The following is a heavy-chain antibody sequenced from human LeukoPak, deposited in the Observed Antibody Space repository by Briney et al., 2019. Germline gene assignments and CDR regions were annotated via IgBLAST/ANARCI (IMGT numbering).Heavy chain of an antibody. CDR3: ARVDSSGYYTFFDY. D-gene: IGHD3-22*01. CDR2: IYNSGSP. J-gene: IGHJ4*02. CDR1: GGSISSHN. V-gene: IGHV4-59*11. Sequence: PSETLSLTCTVSGGSISSHNWNWIRQPPGKGLEWIGDIYNSGSPNYNPSLKSRITISVDTSKNQFSLKLSSVTAADTAVYYCARVDSSGYYTFFDYWGQGTLVTVSS.